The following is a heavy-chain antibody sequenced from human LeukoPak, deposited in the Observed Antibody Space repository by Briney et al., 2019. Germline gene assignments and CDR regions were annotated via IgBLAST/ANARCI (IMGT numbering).Heavy chain of an antibody. J-gene: IGHJ3*02. D-gene: IGHD2-2*01. CDR2: IYHSGST. CDR3: ARATGGVPAAIGAFDI. V-gene: IGHV4-30-2*01. CDR1: GGSISSGGYS. Sequence: SDTLSLTCAVSGGSISSGGYSWRWIRQPPGKGLEWIGYIYHSGSTYYNPSLKSRVTISVDRSKNQFSLKLSSVTAADTAVYYCARATGGVPAAIGAFDIWGQGTMVTVSS.